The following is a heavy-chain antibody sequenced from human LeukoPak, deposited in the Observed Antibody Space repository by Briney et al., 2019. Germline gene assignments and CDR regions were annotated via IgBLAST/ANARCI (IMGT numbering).Heavy chain of an antibody. V-gene: IGHV4-34*01. CDR3: ARWKGYSSSWFFDY. CDR2: INHSGSN. CDR1: GGSFSGYY. D-gene: IGHD6-13*01. Sequence: SETLSLTCAVYGGSFSGYYWSWIRQPPGEGLEWIGEINHSGSNNYNPSLKSRVTISVDTSKNQLSLRLSSVTAADTAVYYCARWKGYSSSWFFDYWGQGTLVTVSS. J-gene: IGHJ4*02.